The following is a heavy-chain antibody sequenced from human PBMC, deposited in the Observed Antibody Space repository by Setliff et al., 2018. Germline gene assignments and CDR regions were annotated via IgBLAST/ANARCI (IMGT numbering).Heavy chain of an antibody. V-gene: IGHV4-31*03. CDR3: ARDSRGEAGSTRQNTFDY. Sequence: SETLSLTCTVSGGSISSGDYYWSWIRQHPGKGLEWVGYIYYSGFTYYNPSLKSRVTISVDTSKNQFSLKLSSVTAADTAVYYCARDSRGEAGSTRQNTFDYWGQGTLVTVSS. D-gene: IGHD2-2*01. J-gene: IGHJ4*02. CDR2: IYYSGFT. CDR1: GGSISSGDYY.